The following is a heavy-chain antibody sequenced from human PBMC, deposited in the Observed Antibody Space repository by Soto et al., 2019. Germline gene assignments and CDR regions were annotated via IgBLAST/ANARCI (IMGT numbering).Heavy chain of an antibody. Sequence: GASVKVSCKASGYTFTSYYMHWVRQAPGQGRERMGIINPSGGSASYAQKFQGRVTMTRDTSTSTVYMELSSLRSEDTAVYYSARGTGYSSSWYYDYYGMDVWGQGTTVTVSS. CDR1: GYTFTSYY. CDR3: ARGTGYSSSWYYDYYGMDV. D-gene: IGHD6-13*01. V-gene: IGHV1-46*01. J-gene: IGHJ6*02. CDR2: INPSGGSA.